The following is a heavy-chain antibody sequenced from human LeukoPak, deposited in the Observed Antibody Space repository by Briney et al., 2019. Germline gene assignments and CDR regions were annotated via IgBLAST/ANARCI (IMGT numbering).Heavy chain of an antibody. J-gene: IGHJ4*02. CDR1: GFTFSSYA. Sequence: GGSLRLSCAASGFTFSSYAMIWVRQAPGKGLEWISAISGSGGSTYYADSVKGRFTISRDNSKNTLYLQMNSRRAADTAVYSCAKVPTPMGPYVEWGKGTMVTASS. CDR2: ISGSGGST. CDR3: AKVPTPMGPYVE. V-gene: IGHV3-23*01. D-gene: IGHD3-10*02.